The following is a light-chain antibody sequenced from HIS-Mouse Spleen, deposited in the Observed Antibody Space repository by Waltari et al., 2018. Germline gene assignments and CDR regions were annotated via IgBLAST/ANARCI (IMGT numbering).Light chain of an antibody. V-gene: IGLV2-14*01. CDR3: SSYTSSSTYV. Sequence: QSALTQPASVSGSPGQSIPIPCTGTSSDAGGYNYVPWYQQHPGKAPKLMIYEVSNRPSGVSNRFSGSKSGNTASLTISGLQAEDEADYYCSSYTSSSTYVFGTGTKVTVL. CDR1: SSDAGGYNY. CDR2: EVS. J-gene: IGLJ1*01.